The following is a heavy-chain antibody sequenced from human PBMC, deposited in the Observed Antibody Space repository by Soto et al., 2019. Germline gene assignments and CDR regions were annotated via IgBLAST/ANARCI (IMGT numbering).Heavy chain of an antibody. V-gene: IGHV3-48*03. CDR3: ARAAWGFDY. Sequence: PGGSLRLSCAASGFTFSSYEMNWVRQAPGKGLEWVSHISDSDSTIYYADSVKGRFTISRDNAKNSLYLQMNSLRAEDSAVYYCARAAWGFDYWGQGTLVTVSS. J-gene: IGHJ4*02. CDR1: GFTFSSYE. D-gene: IGHD7-27*01. CDR2: ISDSDSTI.